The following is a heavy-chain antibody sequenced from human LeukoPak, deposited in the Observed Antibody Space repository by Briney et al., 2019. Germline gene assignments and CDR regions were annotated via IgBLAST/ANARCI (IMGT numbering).Heavy chain of an antibody. CDR1: GFTFSSYA. V-gene: IGHV3-30*02. CDR3: AKDRGGVIIKDFDH. Sequence: GGSLRLSCAASGFTFSSYAMSWVRQAPGKGLEWVAFIRYDGSNKYYADSVKGRFTISRDNSKNTLYLQMNRLRPEDTAVYYCAKDRGGVIIKDFDHWGQGTLVTVSS. CDR2: IRYDGSNK. J-gene: IGHJ4*02. D-gene: IGHD3-10*01.